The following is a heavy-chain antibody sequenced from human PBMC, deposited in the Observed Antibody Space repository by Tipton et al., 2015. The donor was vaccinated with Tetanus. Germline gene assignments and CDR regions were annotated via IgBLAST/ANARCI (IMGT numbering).Heavy chain of an antibody. J-gene: IGHJ5*02. CDR3: ARLPKHYSASGST. V-gene: IGHV5-51*01. CDR1: GYSFGIYW. CDR2: IYPGDSDT. D-gene: IGHD3-10*01. Sequence: QSGPGVKKPGESLKISCKGSGYSFGIYWLAWVRQMPGKGLEWMGIIYPGDSDTRYSPSFEGQVSISVDKSIATAYLQWSSLKASDTAIYFCARLPKHYSASGSTWGQGTQVTVSS.